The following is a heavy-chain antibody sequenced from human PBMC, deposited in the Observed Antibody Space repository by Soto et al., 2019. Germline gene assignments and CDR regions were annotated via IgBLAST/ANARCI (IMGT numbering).Heavy chain of an antibody. CDR1: GFTFSSYG. CDR3: ARGLVGYCRGGSCRRVWFDP. CDR2: IWYDGSNK. V-gene: IGHV3-33*01. J-gene: IGHJ5*02. D-gene: IGHD2-15*01. Sequence: QVQLVESGGGVVQPGRSMRLSCAASGFTFSSYGMHWVRQAPGKGLEWVAVIWYDGSNKYYADSVKGRFTISRDNSKNTLYLQMNSLRAEETAVYYCARGLVGYCRGGSCRRVWFDPWGQGTLVTVSS.